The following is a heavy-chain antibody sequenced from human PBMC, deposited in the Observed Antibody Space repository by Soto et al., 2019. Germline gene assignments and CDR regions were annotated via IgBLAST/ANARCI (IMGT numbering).Heavy chain of an antibody. Sequence: KVSCKVSGYTLTELSMHWVRQAPGKGLEWMGGFDPEDGETIYAQKFQGRVTMTEDTSTDTAYMELSSLRSEDTAVYYRATAPRWNYVLYFDYWGQGTLVTSPQ. J-gene: IGHJ4*02. CDR1: GYTLTELS. D-gene: IGHD1-7*01. V-gene: IGHV1-24*01. CDR2: FDPEDGET. CDR3: ATAPRWNYVLYFDY.